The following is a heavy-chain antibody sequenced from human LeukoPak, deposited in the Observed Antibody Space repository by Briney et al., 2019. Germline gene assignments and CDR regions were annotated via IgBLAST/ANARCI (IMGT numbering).Heavy chain of an antibody. CDR3: ATGTTITTFDY. Sequence: SETLSLTCTVSRGSISSSGYYWGWIRQPPGKGLEWIGSISYSGNTCYNPSLKSRVTISVDTSKNQFSLKLSSVTAADTAVYYCATGTTITTFDYWGQGTLVTVSS. V-gene: IGHV4-39*01. D-gene: IGHD1-1*01. J-gene: IGHJ4*02. CDR1: RGSISSSGYY. CDR2: ISYSGNT.